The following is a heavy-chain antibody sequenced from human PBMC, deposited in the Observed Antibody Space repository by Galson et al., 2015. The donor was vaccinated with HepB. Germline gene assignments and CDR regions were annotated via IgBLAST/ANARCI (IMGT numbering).Heavy chain of an antibody. CDR1: GFTLSGYY. Sequence: SLRLSCAASGFTLSGYYMTWIRQAPGKGLEWVSYISGTGRTIYYADSVKGRFTISRDNAKNSLYLQMNSLRAGDTAMYHCARTPYYYFDYWGQGTLVTVSS. V-gene: IGHV3-11*01. CDR2: ISGTGRTI. CDR3: ARTPYYYFDY. D-gene: IGHD2-8*01. J-gene: IGHJ4*02.